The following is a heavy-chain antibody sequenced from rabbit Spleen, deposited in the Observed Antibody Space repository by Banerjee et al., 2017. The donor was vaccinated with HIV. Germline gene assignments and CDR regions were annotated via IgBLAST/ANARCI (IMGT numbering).Heavy chain of an antibody. CDR1: GFDFSSSDY. Sequence: QSLEESGGDLDNPGASLTLTCTASGFDFSSSDYMRWVCQAPGKGLEWISCIVGSSSGFTYSATWAKGRFTCSKTSSTTVTLQMTSLTVADTATYFCARDTASSFSSYGMDLWGQGTLVTVS. V-gene: IGHV1S40*01. D-gene: IGHD6-1*01. J-gene: IGHJ6*01. CDR3: ARDTASSFSSYGMDL. CDR2: IVGSSSGFT.